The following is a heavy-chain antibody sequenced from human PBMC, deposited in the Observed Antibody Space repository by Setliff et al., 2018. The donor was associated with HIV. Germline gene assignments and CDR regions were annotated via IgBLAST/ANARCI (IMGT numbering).Heavy chain of an antibody. J-gene: IGHJ3*02. CDR1: GYTFTSYG. D-gene: IGHD1-26*01. Sequence: EASVKVSCKASGYTFTSYGIYWVRQAPGQGLEWMGWVSNYNGNTNYAQKFHGRVTMTTDTSTRTAYMEMRGLTYDDTAVYYCARASGGNSVENGFDIWGQGTMVTVSS. CDR2: VSNYNGNT. V-gene: IGHV1-18*01. CDR3: ARASGGNSVENGFDI.